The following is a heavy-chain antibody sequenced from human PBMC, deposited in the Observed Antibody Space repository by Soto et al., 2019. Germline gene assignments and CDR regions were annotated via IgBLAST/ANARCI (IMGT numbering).Heavy chain of an antibody. CDR3: ARGPDGCSGGSCYVFDY. CDR1: GYTFTSYY. Sequence: ASVKVSCKASGYTFTSYYMHWVRQAPGQGLEWMGIINPSGGSTSYAQKFQGRVTITRDTSASTAYMELSSLRSEDTAVYYCARGPDGCSGGSCYVFDYWGQGTLVTVSS. CDR2: INPSGGST. V-gene: IGHV1-46*01. J-gene: IGHJ4*02. D-gene: IGHD2-15*01.